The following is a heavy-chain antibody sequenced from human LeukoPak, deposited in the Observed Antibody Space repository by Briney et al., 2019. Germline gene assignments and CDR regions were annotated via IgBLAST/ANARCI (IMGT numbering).Heavy chain of an antibody. CDR3: ARDSRVSANY. Sequence: GASVKVSCKTSGYTFSGYYIHWVRQAPGQGLEWLGRIDPKSGGTSFAHNFQGRVTMTTDTSISTVYMDLSSLRSDDTAVHYCARDSRVSANYWGQGTLVTVSS. J-gene: IGHJ4*01. V-gene: IGHV1-2*06. CDR2: IDPKSGGT. CDR1: GYTFSGYY. D-gene: IGHD2-8*01.